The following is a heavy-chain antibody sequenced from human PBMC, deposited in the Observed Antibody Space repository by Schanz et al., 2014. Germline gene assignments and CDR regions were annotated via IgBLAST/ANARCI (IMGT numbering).Heavy chain of an antibody. Sequence: EVQLVESGGGLIQPGGSLRLSCAVSGFTVNTNYMSWVRQAPGKGLEWISSMYINSGSTQYADSVKGRFIISRDNAKNTLILQMNSLRAEDTAVYYCARGGSSDWYGLFDSWGPGTLVTVSS. CDR3: ARGGSSDWYGLFDS. D-gene: IGHD6-19*01. CDR2: MYINSGST. CDR1: GFTVNTNY. V-gene: IGHV3-53*01. J-gene: IGHJ4*02.